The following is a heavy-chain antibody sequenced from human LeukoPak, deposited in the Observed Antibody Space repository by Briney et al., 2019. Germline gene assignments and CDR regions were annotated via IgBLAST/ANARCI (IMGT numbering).Heavy chain of an antibody. V-gene: IGHV3-7*01. CDR1: GFTFSSYW. CDR2: IKQDGSEK. CDR3: ARGRAKNDAFAI. J-gene: IGHJ3*02. Sequence: GGSLRLSCVASGFTFSSYWMSWVRQAPGKGLEWVANIKQDGSEKYYVDSVKGQFTISRDNTKNSLYLQMNTLRAEDTALYYCARGRAKNDAFAIWGQGTMVTVSS.